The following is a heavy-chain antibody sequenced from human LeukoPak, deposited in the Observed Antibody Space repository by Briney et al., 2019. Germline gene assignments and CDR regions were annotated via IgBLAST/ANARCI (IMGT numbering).Heavy chain of an antibody. J-gene: IGHJ6*02. CDR1: GYTFTSYY. CDR2: INPSGGST. V-gene: IGHV1-46*01. CDR3: ARGVVVVAATGAYYYGMDV. Sequence: ASVKVSCKASGYTFTSYYMHWVRQAPGQGLEWMGIINPSGGSTSYAQKFQGRVTMTRDTSTSTVYMELSSLRSEDTAVYYCARGVVVVAATGAYYYGMDVWGQGTTVTVSS. D-gene: IGHD2-15*01.